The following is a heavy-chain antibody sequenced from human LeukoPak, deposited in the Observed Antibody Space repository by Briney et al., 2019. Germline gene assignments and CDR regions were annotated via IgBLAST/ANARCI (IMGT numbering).Heavy chain of an antibody. CDR3: ARARITIFGVVDIDC. CDR1: GYTFTSYG. V-gene: IGHV1-18*01. CDR2: ISAYNGNT. D-gene: IGHD3-3*01. Sequence: ASVKVSCKASGYTFTSYGISWVRQAPGQGLEWMGWISAYNGNTNYAQKLQGRVTMTTDTSTSTAYMELRSLRSDDTAVYYCARARITIFGVVDIDCWGQGTLVTVSS. J-gene: IGHJ4*02.